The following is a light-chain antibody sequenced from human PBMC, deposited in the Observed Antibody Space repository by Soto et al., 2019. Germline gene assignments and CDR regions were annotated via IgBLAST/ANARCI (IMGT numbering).Light chain of an antibody. V-gene: IGLV2-14*01. CDR2: DVS. J-gene: IGLJ1*01. CDR3: SSYTSSSTPYV. CDR1: SSVVGAYNY. Sequence: QSVLTHPASVSGSPGQSITISCTGTSSVVGAYNYVSWYQQQPGKVPKLMIYDVSNRPSGVSNRFSGSKSGNTASLTISGHQAEDEADYYCSSYTSSSTPYVFGTGTKVTVL.